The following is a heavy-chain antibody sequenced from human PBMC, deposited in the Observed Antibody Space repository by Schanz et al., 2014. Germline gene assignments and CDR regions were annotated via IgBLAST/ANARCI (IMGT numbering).Heavy chain of an antibody. D-gene: IGHD3-22*01. CDR3: AREVGLYDRGWFDP. J-gene: IGHJ5*02. Sequence: QVHLVQSGAEVKKPGSSVKVSCKASGGTFSSDTFSWVRQAPGQGLEWMGRIVHIAGITNYAQRFQGRVTTTADKSTDTAYMKLSSLRSEDTAVYYCAREVGLYDRGWFDPWGQGTLVTVSS. CDR1: GGTFSSDT. CDR2: IVHIAGIT. V-gene: IGHV1-69*08.